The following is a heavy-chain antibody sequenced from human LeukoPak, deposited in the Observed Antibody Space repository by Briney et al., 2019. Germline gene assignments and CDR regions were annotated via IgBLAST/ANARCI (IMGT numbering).Heavy chain of an antibody. CDR3: ARDDHGGWYAMFDY. V-gene: IGHV3-23*01. CDR1: GFTFSSYA. J-gene: IGHJ4*02. CDR2: ISGSGGST. D-gene: IGHD6-19*01. Sequence: GGSLRLSCAASGFTFSSYAMSWVRQAPGKGLEWVSAISGSGGSTYYADSVKGRFTISRDNSKNTLYLQMNSLRAEDTAVYYCARDDHGGWYAMFDYWGQGTLVTVSS.